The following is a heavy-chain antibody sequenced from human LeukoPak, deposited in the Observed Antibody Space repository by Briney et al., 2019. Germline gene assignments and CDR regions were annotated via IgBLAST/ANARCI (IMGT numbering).Heavy chain of an antibody. CDR2: INHSGST. J-gene: IGHJ4*02. CDR1: GGSCSGYY. D-gene: IGHD6-6*01. Sequence: SETLSLTCAVYGGSCSGYYWSWIRQRPGKGLEWIGEINHSGSTNCNPSLKSRVTISVDTSKNQFSLKLSSVTAADTAVYYCARIEYSSSCDYWGQGTLVTVSS. CDR3: ARIEYSSSCDY. V-gene: IGHV4-34*01.